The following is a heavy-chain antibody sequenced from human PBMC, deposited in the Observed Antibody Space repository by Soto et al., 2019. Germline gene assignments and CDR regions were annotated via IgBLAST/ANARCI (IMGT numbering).Heavy chain of an antibody. V-gene: IGHV3-21*01. J-gene: IGHJ4*02. CDR3: ARESEDLTSNFDY. CDR2: ISSTTNYI. CDR1: GFTFTRYS. Sequence: GGSLRLSCAAPGFTFTRYSMNWVRQAPGKGLEWVSSISSTTNYIYCADSMKGRFTVSRDNAKNSVYLEMNSLSAEDTALYYCARESEDLTSNFDYWGQGTLVTVSS.